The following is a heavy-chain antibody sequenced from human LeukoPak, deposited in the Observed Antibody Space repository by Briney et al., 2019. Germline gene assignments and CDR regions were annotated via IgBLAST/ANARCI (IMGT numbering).Heavy chain of an antibody. CDR1: GFTFSSYA. CDR2: ISYDGSNK. J-gene: IGHJ4*02. D-gene: IGHD2-15*01. Sequence: GGSLRLSRAASGFTFSSYAIQWVSAAPHKGVGWVAVISYDGSNKYYADSVKGRFTISRDNSKNTLYLQMNRLRAEDTAVYYSARGYCSGGSCYFSVYFEYWGQGNLVTVSS. V-gene: IGHV3-30*04. CDR3: ARGYCSGGSCYFSVYFEY.